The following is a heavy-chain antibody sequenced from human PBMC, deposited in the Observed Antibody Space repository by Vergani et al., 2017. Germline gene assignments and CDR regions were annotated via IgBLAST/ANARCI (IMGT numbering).Heavy chain of an antibody. CDR3: ANSVSAGNVGVAYFGMDV. D-gene: IGHD1-26*01. CDR2: IREDGRSE. Sequence: QGQILQSGGGVVQPGGPLRLSCTLSGFTLNTYGIHWVREAPGKGLEWVSFIREDGRSEYYGDSVKGRFTITRDKSQNTVNLQMDSLRNEDTAVYFCANSVSAGNVGVAYFGMDVWGQGTTVTVSS. CDR1: GFTLNTYG. J-gene: IGHJ6*02. V-gene: IGHV3-30*02.